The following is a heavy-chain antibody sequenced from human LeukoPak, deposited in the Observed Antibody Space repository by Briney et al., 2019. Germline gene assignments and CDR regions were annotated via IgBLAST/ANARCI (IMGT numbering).Heavy chain of an antibody. Sequence: GGSLRLSCAASGFTVSSNYMNWVRQAPGKGLEWGSIIYSGGNAHYADSVKGRFTISRDNSQNTLYLQMNSLRPEDTAVYYCARLLYYYDSSIYQRYFDYWGQGTLVTVSS. V-gene: IGHV3-53*01. D-gene: IGHD3-22*01. CDR3: ARLLYYYDSSIYQRYFDY. J-gene: IGHJ4*02. CDR2: IYSGGNA. CDR1: GFTVSSNY.